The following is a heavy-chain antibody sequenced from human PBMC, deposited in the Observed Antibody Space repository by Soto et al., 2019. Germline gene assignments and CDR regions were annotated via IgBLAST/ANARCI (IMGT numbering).Heavy chain of an antibody. CDR1: GGTFSSYT. D-gene: IGHD1-26*01. J-gene: IGHJ4*02. Sequence: QVQLVQSGAEVKKPGSSVKVSCKASGGTFSSYTISWVRQAPGQGLEWMGRIIPILGIANYAQKFQGRVTITADKSTSTDYMELSSLRSEDTAVYYCARDLKWVFDYWGQGTLVTVSS. V-gene: IGHV1-69*08. CDR3: ARDLKWVFDY. CDR2: IIPILGIA.